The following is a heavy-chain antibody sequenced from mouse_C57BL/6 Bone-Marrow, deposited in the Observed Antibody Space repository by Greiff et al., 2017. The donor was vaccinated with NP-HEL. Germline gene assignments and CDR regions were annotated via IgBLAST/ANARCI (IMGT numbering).Heavy chain of an antibody. CDR3: ARRGQLRLLFAY. D-gene: IGHD3-2*02. CDR2: IYPRSGNT. CDR1: GYTFTSYG. Sequence: MQQSGAELARPGASVKLSCKASGYTFTSYGISWVKQRTGQGLEWIGEIYPRSGNTYYNEKFKGKATLTADKSSSTAYMELRSLTSEDSAVYFCARRGQLRLLFAYWGQGTLVTVSA. J-gene: IGHJ3*01. V-gene: IGHV1-81*01.